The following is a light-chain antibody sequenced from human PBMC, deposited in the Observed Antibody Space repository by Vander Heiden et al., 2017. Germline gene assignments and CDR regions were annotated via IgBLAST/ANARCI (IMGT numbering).Light chain of an antibody. Sequence: LSLPSGEKATLSCRASQSVDNDKLAWHQQRPGQPPTLLIYGATDRATGIPDKFSGSVSGTDFNLTIDTLEPEDFAVYFCHQYGDSPATFGQGTKVEVK. CDR2: GAT. CDR3: HQYGDSPAT. J-gene: IGKJ1*01. CDR1: QSVDNDK. V-gene: IGKV3-20*01.